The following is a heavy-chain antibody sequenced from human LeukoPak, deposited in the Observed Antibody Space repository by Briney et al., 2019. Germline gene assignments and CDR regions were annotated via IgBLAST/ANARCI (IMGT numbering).Heavy chain of an antibody. V-gene: IGHV3-9*01. CDR2: ISWNSVSI. J-gene: IGHJ4*02. CDR1: GFTFVDYA. CDR3: AKDRGVAVAGTRGHFDY. Sequence: GGSLRLSCAASGFTFVDYAMHWVRKAPGKGLEWVSGISWNSVSIGYSDSVKGRFTISRDNAQNSLYLQMNSLRAEDTALYYCAKDRGVAVAGTRGHFDYWGQGTLVTVSS. D-gene: IGHD6-19*01.